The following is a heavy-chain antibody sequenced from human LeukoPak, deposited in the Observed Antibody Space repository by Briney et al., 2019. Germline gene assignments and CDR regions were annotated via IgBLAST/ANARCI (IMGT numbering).Heavy chain of an antibody. V-gene: IGHV4-34*01. D-gene: IGHD1-26*01. J-gene: IGHJ4*02. Sequence: PSETLSLTCVVYSGSFSGNYWSWIRQPPGKGLEWIGEINNSGSTNYNPSLKSRVTISVDTSKNQFSLKVSSVTAADTAVYYCARGYNRGSYYNYWGQGTLVTVSS. CDR3: ARGYNRGSYYNY. CDR1: SGSFSGNY. CDR2: INNSGST.